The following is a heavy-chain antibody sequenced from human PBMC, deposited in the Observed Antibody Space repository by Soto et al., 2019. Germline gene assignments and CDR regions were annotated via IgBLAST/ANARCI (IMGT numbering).Heavy chain of an antibody. CDR3: AREATVTAGTSYNWFDP. V-gene: IGHV3-11*06. J-gene: IGHJ5*02. Sequence: QVQLVESGGGLVKPGGSLRLSCAASGFTFSDYYMSWIRQAPGKGLEWVSYISSSSSYTNYADSVKGRLTISRDNAKNSLYLQMNSLRAEDTAVYYCAREATVTAGTSYNWFDPWGQGTLVTVSS. CDR1: GFTFSDYY. D-gene: IGHD4-4*01. CDR2: ISSSSSYT.